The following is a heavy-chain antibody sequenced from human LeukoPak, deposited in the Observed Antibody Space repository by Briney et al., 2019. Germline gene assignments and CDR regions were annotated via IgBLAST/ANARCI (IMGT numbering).Heavy chain of an antibody. V-gene: IGHV3-7*03. J-gene: IGHJ6*02. CDR1: GFTFSNAW. Sequence: GGSLRLSCAASGFTFSNAWMNRARQAPGKGLEWVASINHNGNVNYYVDSVKGRFTISRDNAKNSPYLQMSNLRAEDTAVYFCARGGGLDVWGQGATVTVSS. CDR3: ARGGGLDV. D-gene: IGHD3-16*01. CDR2: INHNGNVN.